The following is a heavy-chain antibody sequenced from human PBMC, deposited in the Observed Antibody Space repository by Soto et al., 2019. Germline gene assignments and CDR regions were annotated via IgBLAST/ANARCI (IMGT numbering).Heavy chain of an antibody. J-gene: IGHJ5*02. CDR3: ARIPVDTYMINWFDP. V-gene: IGHV4-61*01. CDR1: GDSLSSGNYY. D-gene: IGHD5-18*01. CDR2: MYYSGST. Sequence: QVQLQESGPGLVKPSETLSLTCTVSGDSLSSGNYYWSWIRQPPGKGLEWIGYMYYSGSTNYNPSLKSRVTISGDPSKNQFFLRLTSVTAADTAVYYCARIPVDTYMINWFDPWDQGTLVTVSS.